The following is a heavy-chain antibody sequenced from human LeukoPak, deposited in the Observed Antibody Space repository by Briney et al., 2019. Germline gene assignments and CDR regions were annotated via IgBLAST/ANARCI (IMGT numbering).Heavy chain of an antibody. V-gene: IGHV3-23*01. CDR3: AKRISSGWSYYFDY. CDR2: ISYSGGST. CDR1: GFTFSDYY. J-gene: IGHJ4*02. Sequence: TGGSLRLSCVASGFTFSDYYMSWVRQAPGEGLEWVSAISYSGGSTYYADSVKGRFTISRDNSKNTLYLQMNRLRAEDTAVYYCAKRISSGWSYYFDYWGQGTLVTVSS. D-gene: IGHD6-19*01.